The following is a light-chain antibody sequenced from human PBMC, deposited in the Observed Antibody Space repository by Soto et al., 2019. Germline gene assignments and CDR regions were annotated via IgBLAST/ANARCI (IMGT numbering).Light chain of an antibody. Sequence: DIQMTQSPSSLSASVRDRVTITCRASQGISNYLAWYQQKPGQVPKLLIYAASTLQSGVPSRFSGSGSGTDFPLTISSLQPEDVETYYCQKYDSAPWTFGQGNTVEIK. V-gene: IGKV1-27*01. CDR1: QGISNY. CDR2: AAS. CDR3: QKYDSAPWT. J-gene: IGKJ1*01.